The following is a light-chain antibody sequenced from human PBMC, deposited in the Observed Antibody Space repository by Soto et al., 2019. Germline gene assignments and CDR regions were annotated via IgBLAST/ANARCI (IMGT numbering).Light chain of an antibody. V-gene: IGKV1-39*01. J-gene: IGKJ1*01. Sequence: DIQMTQSPASLSASIGDRVTISFRASQTIGRNLNWYQQKPGKAPTLLMFTSSSLQSGVPSRFSGSGSGTDFILTISSLKPEDFATYYCQQSYSTPPTFGQGTKVDIK. CDR2: TSS. CDR1: QTIGRN. CDR3: QQSYSTPPT.